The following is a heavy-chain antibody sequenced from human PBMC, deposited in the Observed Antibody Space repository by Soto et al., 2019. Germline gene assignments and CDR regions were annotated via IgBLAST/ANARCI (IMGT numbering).Heavy chain of an antibody. D-gene: IGHD3-16*01. CDR3: ARDRGGFDF. V-gene: IGHV3-20*01. J-gene: IGHJ4*02. Sequence: EVQLVESGGGVVRPGGSLRLSCAASGFVYDDYGMSWVRQAPGKGLEWVSGVNWNGDTTHYGDSVKGRFTISRDNAKNSVYLQMNSLRAVDTGIYHCARDRGGFDFWGQGTLVTVSS. CDR1: GFVYDDYG. CDR2: VNWNGDTT.